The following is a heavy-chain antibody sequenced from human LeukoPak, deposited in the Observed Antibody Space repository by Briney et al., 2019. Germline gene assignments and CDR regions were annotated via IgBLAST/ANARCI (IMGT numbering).Heavy chain of an antibody. D-gene: IGHD2-15*01. Sequence: SETLSLTCTVSGGSISSYYWSWLRQPPGKGLEWIGYIYYSGSTNYNPSLRSRVTISVDTSKNQFSLKMSSVTAADTAVYYCARGPYCSGVSCYKGSDNWGQGTLVTVSS. J-gene: IGHJ4*02. V-gene: IGHV4-59*01. CDR3: ARGPYCSGVSCYKGSDN. CDR2: IYYSGST. CDR1: GGSISSYY.